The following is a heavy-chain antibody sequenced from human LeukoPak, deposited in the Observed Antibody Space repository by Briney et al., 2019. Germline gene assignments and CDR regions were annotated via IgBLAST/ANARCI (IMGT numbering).Heavy chain of an antibody. CDR3: ARRGIVVRGFLIGLHKQAYYFDY. CDR2: RRESGGGA. CDR1: GFIHSNYD. Sequence: PGGSLTQSCAGSGFIHSNYDMKGVGQAAGRGLAWVSGRRESGGGAYYTDSVKGRFTVSRDNSKNTLYLQINSLRAEDTAVYHCARRGIVVRGFLIGLHKQAYYFDYWGQGALVTVST. V-gene: IGHV3-23*01. D-gene: IGHD3-10*01. J-gene: IGHJ4*02.